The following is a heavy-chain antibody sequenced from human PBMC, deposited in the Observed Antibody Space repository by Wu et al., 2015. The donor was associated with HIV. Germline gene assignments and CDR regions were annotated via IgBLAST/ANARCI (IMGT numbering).Heavy chain of an antibody. J-gene: IGHJ4*02. CDR1: GYTFTSYG. D-gene: IGHD2-2*01. V-gene: IGHV1-69*13. CDR3: AREVVPAAMPYYFDY. CDR2: IIPIFGTA. Sequence: QVQLVQSGAEVRKPGASVKVSCKASGYTFTSYGISWVRQAPGQGLEWMGWIIPIFGTANYAQKFQGRVTITADESTSTAYMELSSLRSEDTAVYYCAREVVPAAMPYYFDYWGQGTLVTVSS.